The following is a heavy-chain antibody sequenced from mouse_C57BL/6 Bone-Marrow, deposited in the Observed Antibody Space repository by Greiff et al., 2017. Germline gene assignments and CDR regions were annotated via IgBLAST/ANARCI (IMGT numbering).Heavy chain of an antibody. Sequence: EVQLVESGGDLVKPGGSLKLSCAASGFTFSSYGMSWVRQTPDKRLEWVATISSGGSYTYYPDSVKGRFTISRDKAKNTLYLQMSSLKSEDTAMYYCARLSQFAYWGQGTLVTVSA. V-gene: IGHV5-6*01. D-gene: IGHD6-2*01. CDR3: ARLSQFAY. CDR1: GFTFSSYG. J-gene: IGHJ3*01. CDR2: ISSGGSYT.